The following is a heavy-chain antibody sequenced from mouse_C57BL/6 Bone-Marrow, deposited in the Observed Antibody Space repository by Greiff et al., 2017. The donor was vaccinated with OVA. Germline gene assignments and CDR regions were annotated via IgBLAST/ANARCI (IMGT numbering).Heavy chain of an antibody. CDR2: ISGGGGNT. J-gene: IGHJ2*01. CDR3: ARVYYYYLDY. D-gene: IGHD1-1*01. Sequence: EVMLVESGGGLVKPGGSLKLSCAASGFTFSSYTMSWVRQTPEKRLEWVATISGGGGNTYYPDSVKGRFTISRDNATNTLYLQMSSLRSEDTALDYCARVYYYYLDYWGQGTTLTVSS. V-gene: IGHV5-9*01. CDR1: GFTFSSYT.